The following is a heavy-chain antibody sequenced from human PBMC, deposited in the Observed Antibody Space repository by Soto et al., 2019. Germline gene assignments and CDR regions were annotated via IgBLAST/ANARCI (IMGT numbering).Heavy chain of an antibody. CDR3: XXXXXPPRE. V-gene: IGHV1-18*01. Sequence: QVQLVQSGAEVKKPGASVKVSCKASGYTFTSYGISWVRQAPGQGLEWMGWISAYNGNTNYAQKLQGRVTMTTDTSTSTAYMELRSLXXXXXXXXXXXXXXXPPREWGQGTLVTVSS. CDR1: GYTFTSYG. J-gene: IGHJ4*02. CDR2: ISAYNGNT.